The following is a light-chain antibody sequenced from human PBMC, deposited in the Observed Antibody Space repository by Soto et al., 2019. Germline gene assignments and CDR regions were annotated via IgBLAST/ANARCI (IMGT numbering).Light chain of an antibody. J-gene: IGKJ5*01. CDR3: QQRRNWPPIT. CDR2: AAY. Sequence: TESRSSVSPSVGDRGTIRCRPSQTISRYLNWYQQKPGEAPKLLIYAAYTLQSGVPSRFSVSGSGTAYTLAIRSLQPGDSAVSYCQQRRNWPPITIRLGTRLEIK. V-gene: IGKV1-39*01. CDR1: QTISRY.